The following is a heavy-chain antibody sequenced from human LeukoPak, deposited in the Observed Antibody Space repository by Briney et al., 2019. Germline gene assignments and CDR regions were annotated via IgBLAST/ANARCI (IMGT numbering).Heavy chain of an antibody. Sequence: ASVKVSCKASGYTFTGYYMHWVRQAPGQGLEWMGWINPNSGGTNYAQKFQGRVTITADKSTSTAYMELSSLRSEDTAVYYCARGDTYYYDSSGYYGPFDYWGQGTLVTVSS. J-gene: IGHJ4*02. CDR2: INPNSGGT. D-gene: IGHD3-22*01. V-gene: IGHV1-2*02. CDR3: ARGDTYYYDSSGYYGPFDY. CDR1: GYTFTGYY.